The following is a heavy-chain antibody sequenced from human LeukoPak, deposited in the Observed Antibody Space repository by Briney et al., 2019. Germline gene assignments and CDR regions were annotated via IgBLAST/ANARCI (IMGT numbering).Heavy chain of an antibody. V-gene: IGHV1-18*01. D-gene: IGHD1-26*01. CDR1: GYTFTGCG. J-gene: IGHJ5*02. Sequence: ASVKVSCKASGYTFTGCGISWVRQAPGQGLEWMGWISAYNGNTNYAQKLQGRVTMTTDTSTSTAYMELRSLRSDDTAVYYCAREVVGARYDWFDPWGQGTLVTVSS. CDR3: AREVVGARYDWFDP. CDR2: ISAYNGNT.